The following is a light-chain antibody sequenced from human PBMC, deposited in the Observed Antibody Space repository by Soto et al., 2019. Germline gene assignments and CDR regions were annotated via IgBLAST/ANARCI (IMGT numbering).Light chain of an antibody. CDR1: SSNIGRNP. CDR3: ASWDDSLNGPV. V-gene: IGLV1-44*01. Sequence: QSVLTQPPSASGTPGQRVIISCSGGSSNIGRNPVNWYQHVPTTAPKLLIYTNTQRPSGVPDRFSGSKSGTSASLAISGLQSEDEADYYCASWDDSLNGPVFGTGTKVT. CDR2: TNT. J-gene: IGLJ1*01.